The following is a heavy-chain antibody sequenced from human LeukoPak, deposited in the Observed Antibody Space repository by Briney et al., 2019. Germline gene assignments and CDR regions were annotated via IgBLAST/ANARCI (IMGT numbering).Heavy chain of an antibody. CDR3: AKGRDSSSWFLETSFDY. D-gene: IGHD6-13*01. Sequence: SETLSLTCAVYGGSFSGYYWSWIRQPPGKGLEWIGEINHSGSTNYNPSLKSRVTISVDTSKNQFSLKLTSVTAADTAVYYCAKGRDSSSWFLETSFDYWGQGILVTVSS. CDR2: INHSGST. J-gene: IGHJ4*02. CDR1: GGSFSGYY. V-gene: IGHV4-34*01.